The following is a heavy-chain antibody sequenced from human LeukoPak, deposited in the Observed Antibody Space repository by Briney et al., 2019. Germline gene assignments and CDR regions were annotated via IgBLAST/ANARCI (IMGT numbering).Heavy chain of an antibody. CDR3: ARVGRVGKYYYYMDV. V-gene: IGHV3-21*01. Sequence: MPGGSLRLSCAASGFTFSDYSMNWVRQAPGKGLEWVASISTVSTYTFYAESLKGRISISRDNAKNSLILQMSSLRADDTAVYYCARVGRVGKYYYYMDVWGKGTTVTVSS. CDR2: ISTVSTYT. CDR1: GFTFSDYS. J-gene: IGHJ6*03. D-gene: IGHD2-15*01.